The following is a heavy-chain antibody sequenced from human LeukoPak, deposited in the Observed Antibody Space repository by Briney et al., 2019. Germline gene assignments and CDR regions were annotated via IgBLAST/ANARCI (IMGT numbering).Heavy chain of an antibody. D-gene: IGHD2-2*01. V-gene: IGHV3-21*01. CDR3: ARSGTRYCTGTSCRSYIDY. CDR2: ISSSSSYI. CDR1: GFTFSSYS. Sequence: GGSLRLSCAASGFTFSSYSMNWVRQAPGKGLEWVSSISSSSSYIYYADSVKGRFTISRDNAKNSLYLQMNSLRAEDTAVYYCARSGTRYCTGTSCRSYIDYWGQGTLVTVSS. J-gene: IGHJ4*02.